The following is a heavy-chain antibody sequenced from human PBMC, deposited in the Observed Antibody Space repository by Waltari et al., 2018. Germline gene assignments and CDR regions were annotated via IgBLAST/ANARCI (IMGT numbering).Heavy chain of an antibody. Sequence: EVQLVESGGGFVQSGGSLRLSCAASGFSFSSYAMSWVRQAPGKGLEWVSSITGGADSTYDADSVRGRFIISRDNSKNTLSLQMNSLRAEDTATYYCAKVPYYDFWTGYFFFDLWGQGTLVSVSS. CDR2: ITGGADST. CDR1: GFSFSSYA. D-gene: IGHD3-3*01. J-gene: IGHJ4*02. V-gene: IGHV3-23*04. CDR3: AKVPYYDFWTGYFFFDL.